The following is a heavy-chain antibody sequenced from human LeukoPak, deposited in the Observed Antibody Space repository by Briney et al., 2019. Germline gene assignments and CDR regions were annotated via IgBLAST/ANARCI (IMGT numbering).Heavy chain of an antibody. CDR3: ARGKYSSGWFDY. CDR2: ITTSSTYI. Sequence: GGSLRLSCAASGFTFSSYSMSWVRQAPGKGLEWVSSITTSSTYISYADPVKGRFTISRDNAKNSLYLQMNSLRAEDTAVYYCARGKYSSGWFDYWGQGTLVTVSS. V-gene: IGHV3-21*01. D-gene: IGHD6-19*01. J-gene: IGHJ4*02. CDR1: GFTFSSYS.